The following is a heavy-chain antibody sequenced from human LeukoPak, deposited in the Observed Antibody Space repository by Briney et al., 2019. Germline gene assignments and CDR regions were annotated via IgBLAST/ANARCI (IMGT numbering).Heavy chain of an antibody. CDR2: IYYSGST. J-gene: IGHJ6*03. CDR3: ASTYYDFWSGPFYYYMDV. CDR1: GGSISSYY. V-gene: IGHV4-59*01. Sequence: SETLSLTCTVSGGSISSYYWSWIRQPPGKGLEWIGYIYYSGSTNYNPSLKSRVTISVDTSKNQFSLKLSSVTAADTAVYYCASTYYDFWSGPFYYYMDVWGKGTTVTDSS. D-gene: IGHD3-3*01.